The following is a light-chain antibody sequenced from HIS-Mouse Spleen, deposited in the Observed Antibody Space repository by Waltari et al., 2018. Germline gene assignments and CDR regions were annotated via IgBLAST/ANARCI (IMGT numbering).Light chain of an antibody. J-gene: IGLJ1*01. Sequence: QSALTQPPSASGSPGQSVTISCTGTSSDVGGYNYVSWYQQHPGKAPKLMIYEVSKRPSGGPDRFSGSKSGTPASRTVSGLQAEDEADYYCSSYAGSNNSLYVFGTGTKVTVL. CDR1: SSDVGGYNY. CDR3: SSYAGSNNSLYV. CDR2: EVS. V-gene: IGLV2-8*01.